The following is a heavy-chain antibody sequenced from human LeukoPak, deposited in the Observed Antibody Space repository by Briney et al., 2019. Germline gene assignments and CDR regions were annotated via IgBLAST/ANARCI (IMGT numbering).Heavy chain of an antibody. CDR1: GFTFSIYA. Sequence: PGGSLRLSCAASGFTFSIYAMSWVRQAPGKGLKGVAAISDSGGSTYYADSVKGRFTISRDNSKNTLYLQVNSLRAEDTAVYCCAKGRSAVAGSLDYWGQGTLVTVSS. V-gene: IGHV3-23*01. CDR3: AKGRSAVAGSLDY. CDR2: ISDSGGST. J-gene: IGHJ4*02. D-gene: IGHD6-19*01.